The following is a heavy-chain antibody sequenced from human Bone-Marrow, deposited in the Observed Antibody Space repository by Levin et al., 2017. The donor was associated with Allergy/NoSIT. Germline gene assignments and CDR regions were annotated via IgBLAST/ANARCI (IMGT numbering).Heavy chain of an antibody. CDR2: IYRAGNT. Sequence: TGESLKISCAASGFIVSSNYMTWDRQAPGKGLEWVSVIYRAGNTYYADSVKGRFTISRDNSKNTVYLQMNSLRAEDTAVYYCARDKSGDRDWYFDLWGRGTLVTVSS. J-gene: IGHJ2*01. CDR3: ARDKSGDRDWYFDL. V-gene: IGHV3-66*01. D-gene: IGHD3-10*01. CDR1: GFIVSSNY.